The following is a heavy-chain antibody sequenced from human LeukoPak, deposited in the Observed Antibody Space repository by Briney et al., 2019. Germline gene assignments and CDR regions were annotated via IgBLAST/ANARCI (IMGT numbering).Heavy chain of an antibody. CDR1: GYTFTGYY. CDR2: INPNSGGT. D-gene: IGHD3-3*01. CDR3: AALGEGITIFGVVHPPVGAFDI. Sequence: ASVKVSCKASGYTFTGYYMHWVRQAPGQGLEWMGRINPNSGGTNYAQKFQGRVTMTRDTSISTAYMELSRLRSDDTAVYYCAALGEGITIFGVVHPPVGAFDIWGQGTMVTVSS. J-gene: IGHJ3*02. V-gene: IGHV1-2*06.